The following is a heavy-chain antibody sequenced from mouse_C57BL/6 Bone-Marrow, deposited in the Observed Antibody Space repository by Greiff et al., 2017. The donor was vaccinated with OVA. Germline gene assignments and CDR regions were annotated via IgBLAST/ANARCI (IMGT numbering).Heavy chain of an antibody. D-gene: IGHD3-3*01. CDR3: ARRGAGVYYYAMGY. CDR2: IYPSDSET. Sequence: QVQLQQPGAELVRPGSSVKLSCKASGYTFTSYWMDWVKQRPGQGLEWIGNIYPSDSETHYNQKFKNKATLTVDKSSSTAYMQLSSLTSEDSAVYYCARRGAGVYYYAMGYWGQGTSVTVSS. CDR1: GYTFTSYW. V-gene: IGHV1-61*01. J-gene: IGHJ4*01.